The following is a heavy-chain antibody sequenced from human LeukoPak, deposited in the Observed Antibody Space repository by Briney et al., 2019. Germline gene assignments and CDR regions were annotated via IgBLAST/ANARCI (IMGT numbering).Heavy chain of an antibody. CDR2: ISSSSSYI. CDR3: VSAIRAHTLFDY. D-gene: IGHD3-10*01. Sequence: GGSLRLSCAASGFTFSSYSMNWVRQAPGKGLEWVSSISSSSSYIYYADSVKGRFTISRDNAKNSLYLQMNSLRGEDTAVYYCVSAIRAHTLFDYWGQGTLVTVSS. V-gene: IGHV3-21*01. J-gene: IGHJ4*02. CDR1: GFTFSSYS.